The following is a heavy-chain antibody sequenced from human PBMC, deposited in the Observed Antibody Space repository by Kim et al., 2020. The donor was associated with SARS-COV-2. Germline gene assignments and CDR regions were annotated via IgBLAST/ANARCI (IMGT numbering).Heavy chain of an antibody. CDR2: ISWNSGSI. CDR3: AKGPYSSSWFGGLRREYFDY. CDR1: GFTFDDYA. Sequence: GGSLRLSCAASGFTFDDYAMHWVRQAPGKGLEWVSGISWNSGSIGYADSVKGRFTISRDNAKNSLYLQMNSLRAEDTALYYCAKGPYSSSWFGGLRREYFDYWGQGTLVTVSS. J-gene: IGHJ4*02. D-gene: IGHD6-13*01. V-gene: IGHV3-9*01.